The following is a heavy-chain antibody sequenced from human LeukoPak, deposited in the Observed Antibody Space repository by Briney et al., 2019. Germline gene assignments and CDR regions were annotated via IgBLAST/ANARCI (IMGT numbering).Heavy chain of an antibody. CDR3: ARESIVAPGGYMDV. CDR2: IYYSGST. Sequence: SETLSLTCTVSGGSISSSSSYWGWIRQPPGKGLEWIGNIYYSGSTYYNPSLKSRVSISVDTSKNQFSLKLSSVTAADTAVYYCARESIVAPGGYMDVWVRGTTVTVSS. CDR1: GGSISSSSSY. J-gene: IGHJ6*03. V-gene: IGHV4-39*07. D-gene: IGHD1-26*01.